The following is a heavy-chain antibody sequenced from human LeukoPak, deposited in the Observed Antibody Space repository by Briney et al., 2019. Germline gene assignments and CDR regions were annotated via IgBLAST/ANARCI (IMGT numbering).Heavy chain of an antibody. CDR1: GGTFSSYA. J-gene: IGHJ6*03. V-gene: IGHV1-69*13. D-gene: IGHD3-10*01. Sequence: RASVKVSCKASGGTFSSYAISWVRQAPGQGVEWMGGIIPIFGTANYAQKLQGRGAITPDESTSTAYMELSSLRSEDPAVYYCARSALEGAMVRGIDYYYYMDVWGKGTTVTVSS. CDR3: ARSALEGAMVRGIDYYYYMDV. CDR2: IIPIFGTA.